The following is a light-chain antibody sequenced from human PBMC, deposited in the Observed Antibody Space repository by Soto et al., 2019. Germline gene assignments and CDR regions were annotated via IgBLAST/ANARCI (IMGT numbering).Light chain of an antibody. CDR3: QLYNNVPPYT. CDR2: DAS. Sequence: DIQMTQSPSSLSASVGDRVTITCQASQDITNYLNWYQQKPGKAPKLLICDASNLEPGVPSRFSGSGYGTDFSLTINSLQPEDLGTYYCQLYNNVPPYTFGQGTRLEIK. J-gene: IGKJ2*01. V-gene: IGKV1-33*01. CDR1: QDITNY.